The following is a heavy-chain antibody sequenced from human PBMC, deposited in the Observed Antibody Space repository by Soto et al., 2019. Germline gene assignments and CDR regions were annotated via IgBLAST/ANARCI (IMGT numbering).Heavy chain of an antibody. CDR1: GFTFSSYG. V-gene: IGHV3-30*03. CDR3: ARDQLTRVAHYYGIDV. D-gene: IGHD1-1*01. CDR2: ISYDGSNK. Sequence: SLRLSCAASGFTFSSYGMHWVRQAPGKGLEWVAVISYDGSNKYYADSVKGRFTISRDNSKNTLYLQMNSLRAEDTAVYYCARDQLTRVAHYYGIDVWGQGTTVTVSS. J-gene: IGHJ6*02.